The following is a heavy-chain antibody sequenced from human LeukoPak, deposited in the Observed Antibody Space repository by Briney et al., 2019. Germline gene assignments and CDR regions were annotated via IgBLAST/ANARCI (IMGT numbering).Heavy chain of an antibody. J-gene: IGHJ4*02. Sequence: ASVKVSCKASGYTFTGYYMHWVRQAPGQGLEWMGWINPNGGGTNYAQKFQGRVTMTRDTSISTAYMELSRLRAEDTAVYYCARHDYGDYRNFDHWGQGTLVTVSS. V-gene: IGHV1-2*02. CDR3: ARHDYGDYRNFDH. D-gene: IGHD4-17*01. CDR2: INPNGGGT. CDR1: GYTFTGYY.